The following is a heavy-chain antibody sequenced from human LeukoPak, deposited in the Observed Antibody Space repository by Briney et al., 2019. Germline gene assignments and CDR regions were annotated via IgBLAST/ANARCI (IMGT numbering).Heavy chain of an antibody. CDR3: AKDPRGYSYGQFDY. Sequence: GGSLRLSCAASGFTFGSYWMSWVRQAPGKGLEWVANVKQDESEKYYADSVNGRFTISRDNVKESLYLQMNSLRAEDTAVYYCAKDPRGYSYGQFDYWGQGTLVTVSS. J-gene: IGHJ4*02. CDR1: GFTFGSYW. V-gene: IGHV3-7*01. D-gene: IGHD5-18*01. CDR2: VKQDESEK.